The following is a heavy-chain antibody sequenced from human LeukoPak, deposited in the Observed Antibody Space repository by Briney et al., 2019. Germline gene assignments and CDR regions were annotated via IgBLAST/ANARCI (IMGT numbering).Heavy chain of an antibody. CDR3: AREGNYNIDY. CDR1: GGSISSGSYY. J-gene: IGHJ4*02. Sequence: PSQTLSLTCTVSGGSISSGSYYWSWIRQPAGKGLEWIGRIYTSGSTNYNPSLKSRVTISVDTSKNQFSLKLISVTAADTAVYFCAREGNYNIDYWGLGTLVTVSS. CDR2: IYTSGST. D-gene: IGHD3-9*01. V-gene: IGHV4-61*02.